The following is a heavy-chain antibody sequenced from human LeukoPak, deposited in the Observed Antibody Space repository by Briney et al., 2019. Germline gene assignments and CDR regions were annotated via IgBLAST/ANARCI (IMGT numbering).Heavy chain of an antibody. CDR2: INQDGSEK. Sequence: GSLRLSCAASGFTFTTYWMTWVRQAPGKGLEWVANINQDGSEKYFVDSVKGRFTISRDNAKNSLYLQMNSLRAEDTAVYYCAKAEPASGYDYWGQGTLVTVSS. J-gene: IGHJ4*02. CDR3: AKAEPASGYDY. CDR1: GFTFTTYW. D-gene: IGHD1-14*01. V-gene: IGHV3-7*01.